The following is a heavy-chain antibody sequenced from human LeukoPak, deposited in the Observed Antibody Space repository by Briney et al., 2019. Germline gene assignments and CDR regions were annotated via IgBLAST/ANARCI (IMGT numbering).Heavy chain of an antibody. J-gene: IGHJ3*02. CDR1: GVTFSSYA. CDR3: ARHGGISIFGEAQPGGAFDI. V-gene: IGHV1-69*05. Sequence: SVKVSCKASGVTFSSYAISWVRQAPGQGLEWMGEIIPIFGTANYAQKFQGRVTVTTDESTSTAYMELSSLRSEDTAMYYCARHGGISIFGEAQPGGAFDIWGQGTMVTVSS. CDR2: IIPIFGTA. D-gene: IGHD3-3*01.